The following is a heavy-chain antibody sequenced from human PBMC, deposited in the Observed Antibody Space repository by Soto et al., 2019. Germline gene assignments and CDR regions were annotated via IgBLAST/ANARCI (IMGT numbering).Heavy chain of an antibody. D-gene: IGHD3-10*02. Sequence: ASVKVSCKASGYTFTSYDINWVRQATGQGLEWMGWMNPNSGNTGYAQKFQGRVTMTRNTSISTAYMELSSLGSEDTAVYYCARDLSSGSYSDNYYYYYYYMDVWGKGTTVTVSS. CDR2: MNPNSGNT. J-gene: IGHJ6*03. V-gene: IGHV1-8*01. CDR1: GYTFTSYD. CDR3: ARDLSSGSYSDNYYYYYYYMDV.